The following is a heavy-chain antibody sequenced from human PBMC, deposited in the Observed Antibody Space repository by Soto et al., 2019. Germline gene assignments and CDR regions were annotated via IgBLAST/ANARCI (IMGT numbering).Heavy chain of an antibody. V-gene: IGHV3-23*01. CDR1: GFTFSSYA. Sequence: GGSLRLSCAASGFTFSSYAMSWVRQAPGKGLEWVSAISGSGGSTYYADSVKGRFTISRDNSKNTLYLQMNSLRAEDTAVYYCAKDAPFGVVKTNPKIYGMDVWGQGTTVTVSS. CDR3: AKDAPFGVVKTNPKIYGMDV. CDR2: ISGSGGST. D-gene: IGHD3-3*01. J-gene: IGHJ6*02.